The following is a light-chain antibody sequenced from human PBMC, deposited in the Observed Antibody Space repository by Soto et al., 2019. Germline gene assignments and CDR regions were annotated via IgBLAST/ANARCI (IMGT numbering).Light chain of an antibody. CDR1: SSDVGGYNS. J-gene: IGLJ1*01. Sequence: QSVLTQPPSASGSPGQSVTISCTGTSSDVGGYNSVSWYQQHPGKAPKLMIYEVNERPSGVPDRFSGSKSGNTASLTVSGLQAEDEADYYCSSYAGSNNVFGTGTKVTVL. V-gene: IGLV2-8*01. CDR3: SSYAGSNNV. CDR2: EVN.